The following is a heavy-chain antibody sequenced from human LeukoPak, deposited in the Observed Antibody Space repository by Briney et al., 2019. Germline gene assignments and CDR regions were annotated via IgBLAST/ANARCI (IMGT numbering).Heavy chain of an antibody. D-gene: IGHD2-21*02. Sequence: GGPLSLPCEAPGFNFPILPWSWAPQLPGRGLEWVSAISGGGDITYYADSVTGRFTISRDNSKDTLFLQMHSLRPGDTAVYYCVREDTPATANYWGQGTLVTISS. CDR1: GFNFPILP. CDR2: ISGGGDIT. CDR3: VREDTPATANY. V-gene: IGHV3-23*01. J-gene: IGHJ4*02.